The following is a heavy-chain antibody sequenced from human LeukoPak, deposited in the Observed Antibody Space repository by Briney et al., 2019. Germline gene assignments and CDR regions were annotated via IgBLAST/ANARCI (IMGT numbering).Heavy chain of an antibody. J-gene: IGHJ6*03. D-gene: IGHD4-23*01. V-gene: IGHV3-30*02. Sequence: GGSLRLSCAASGFTFSSYGMHWVRQAPGKGLEWVAFIRYDGSNKYYADSVKGRFTISRDNSKNTLYLQMNSLRAEGTAVYYCAKDATVVTPWKSLDYYYYMDVWGKGTTVTISS. CDR3: AKDATVVTPWKSLDYYYYMDV. CDR2: IRYDGSNK. CDR1: GFTFSSYG.